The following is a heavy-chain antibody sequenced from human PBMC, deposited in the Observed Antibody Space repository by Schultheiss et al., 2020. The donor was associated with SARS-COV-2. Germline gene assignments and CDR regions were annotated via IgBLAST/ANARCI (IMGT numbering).Heavy chain of an antibody. CDR3: ARGGRITMIEGALDI. CDR2: IIPIFGTA. CDR1: GGTFSSYA. V-gene: IGHV1-69*05. Sequence: SVKVSCKASGGTFSSYAISWVRQAPGQGLEWMGGIIPIFGTANYAQKFQGRVTMTRDTSTSTVYMELSSLRSEDTAVYSCARGGRITMIEGALDIWGQGTMVTVSS. D-gene: IGHD3-22*01. J-gene: IGHJ3*02.